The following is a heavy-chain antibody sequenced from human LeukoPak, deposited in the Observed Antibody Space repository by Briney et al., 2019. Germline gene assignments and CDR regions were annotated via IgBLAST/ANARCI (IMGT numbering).Heavy chain of an antibody. CDR3: ARAAYDSSGYLTL. J-gene: IGHJ4*02. CDR2: IWYDGTNK. CDR1: GFTFSSYG. V-gene: IGHV3-33*01. Sequence: PGGSLRLSCVASGFTFSSYGMHWVRQAAGKGLEWVAVIWYDGTNKYYADSLKGRFTISRDSSKNSLYLQMNSLRAEDTAVYYCARAAYDSSGYLTLWGQGTLVTVSS. D-gene: IGHD3-22*01.